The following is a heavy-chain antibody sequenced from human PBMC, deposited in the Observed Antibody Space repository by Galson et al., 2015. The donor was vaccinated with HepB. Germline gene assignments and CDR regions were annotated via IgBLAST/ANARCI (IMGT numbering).Heavy chain of an antibody. V-gene: IGHV4-31*03. D-gene: IGHD3-22*01. J-gene: IGHJ3*02. Sequence: LSLTCTVSGGAISSGDHYWSWIRQRPGKGLEWIGYIYYSGRIYYKPSLKSRVTISVDTSKNQFSLKLTSVTAADTAVYYCARAHYYDGSGYLDAFDIWGQGTMVTVSS. CDR1: GGAISSGDHY. CDR3: ARAHYYDGSGYLDAFDI. CDR2: IYYSGRI.